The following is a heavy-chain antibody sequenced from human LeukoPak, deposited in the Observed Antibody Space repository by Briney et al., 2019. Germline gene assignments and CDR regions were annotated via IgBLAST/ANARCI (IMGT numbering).Heavy chain of an antibody. Sequence: GGSLRLSCAASGFTFSNYWMSWVRQAPGKGLVWVSRINSDGSSRHYADSVKGRFTISRDNAKNTLHLQMTSLRAEDTAVYYRARGGPDSSDYSSLFDYWGRGILVTVSS. D-gene: IGHD3-22*01. J-gene: IGHJ4*02. CDR1: GFTFSNYW. CDR2: INSDGSSR. CDR3: ARGGPDSSDYSSLFDY. V-gene: IGHV3-74*01.